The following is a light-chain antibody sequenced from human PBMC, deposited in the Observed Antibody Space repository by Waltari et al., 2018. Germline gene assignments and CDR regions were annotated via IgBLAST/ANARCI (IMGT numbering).Light chain of an antibody. J-gene: IGKJ1*01. V-gene: IGKV3-11*01. CDR3: QRRSNSPPWT. Sequence: EIVLPQSPVTLSMSPGDRATLSCRPSQSVSTSLAWYQHRTGQAPRLLIYDASTRATGIPARFSGSGSGTDFTLTISRLEPEDFAVYYCQRRSNSPPWTFGQGTTVEVK. CDR2: DAS. CDR1: QSVSTS.